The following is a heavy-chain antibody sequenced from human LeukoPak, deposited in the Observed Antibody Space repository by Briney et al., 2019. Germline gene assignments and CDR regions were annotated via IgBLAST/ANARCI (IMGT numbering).Heavy chain of an antibody. D-gene: IGHD3-3*01. CDR3: AREYQFLEWLYFDY. CDR2: IKQDGSET. Sequence: GGSLRLSCAASGFTFGNSWMTWVRQAPGKGLEWVASIKQDGSETYYVDSVMGRFTISRDNAKNSLYLQMNSLRAEDTAVYYCAREYQFLEWLYFDYWGQGTLVTVSS. J-gene: IGHJ4*02. V-gene: IGHV3-7*03. CDR1: GFTFGNSW.